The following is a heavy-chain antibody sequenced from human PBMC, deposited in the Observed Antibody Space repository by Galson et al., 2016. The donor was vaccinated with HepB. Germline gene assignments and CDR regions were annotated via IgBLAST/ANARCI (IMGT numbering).Heavy chain of an antibody. D-gene: IGHD3-16*02. J-gene: IGHJ4*02. CDR3: AHKLLGESSFIHPFVY. V-gene: IGHV2-5*02. Sequence: PALVKPTQTLTLTCAFSGFSVNTSGVGVGWFRQPPGKALEWLALIYWDDDKRYNPSLRSRLTITRDTSKNQVVLSVTNMDPVDTATYYCAHKLLGESSFIHPFVYWGQGTLVTVSS. CDR1: GFSVNTSGVG. CDR2: IYWDDDK.